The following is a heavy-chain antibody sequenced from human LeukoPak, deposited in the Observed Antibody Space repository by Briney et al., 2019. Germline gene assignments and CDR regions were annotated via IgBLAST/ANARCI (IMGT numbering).Heavy chain of an antibody. CDR1: GFTFSSYG. CDR3: ARDPSFRYDFWSGYQPFDY. J-gene: IGHJ4*02. V-gene: IGHV3-23*01. D-gene: IGHD3-3*01. Sequence: PGGSLRLSCAASGFTFSSYGMSWVRQAPGKGLEWVSAISGSGGSTYYADSVKGRFTISRDNSKNTLYLQMNSLRAEDTAVYYCARDPSFRYDFWSGYQPFDYWGQGTLVTVSS. CDR2: ISGSGGST.